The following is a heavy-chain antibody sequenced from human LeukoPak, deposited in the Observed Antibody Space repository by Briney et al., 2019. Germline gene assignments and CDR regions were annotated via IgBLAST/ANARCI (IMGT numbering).Heavy chain of an antibody. V-gene: IGHV3-30-3*01. J-gene: IGHJ4*02. Sequence: GGSLRLSCAASGFTFSSYAMHWVRQAPGKGLEWVAVISYDGSNKYYADSVKGRFTISRDNSKNTLYLQMNSLRAEDTAVYYCAKDLKQLVGSDYWGQGTLVTVSS. CDR2: ISYDGSNK. CDR1: GFTFSSYA. CDR3: AKDLKQLVGSDY. D-gene: IGHD6-6*01.